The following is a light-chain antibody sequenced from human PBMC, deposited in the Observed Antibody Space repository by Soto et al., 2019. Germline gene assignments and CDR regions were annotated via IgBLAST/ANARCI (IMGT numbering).Light chain of an antibody. CDR2: AAS. CDR1: QGIYNF. CDR3: QKYNTAPLT. V-gene: IGKV1-27*01. Sequence: DIQMTQSPSSLSASVGDRVTITCRASQGIYNFLAWFQQKPGKVPTLLLYAASTLQSGVPSRFSGSGSGTNFTLTISSLQPEDVATYYCQKYNTAPLTFGGGTKVEIK. J-gene: IGKJ4*01.